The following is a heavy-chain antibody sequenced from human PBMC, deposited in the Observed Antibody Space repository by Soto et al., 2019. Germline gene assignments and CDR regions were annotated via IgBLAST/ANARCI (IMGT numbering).Heavy chain of an antibody. Sequence: SETLSLTCSVSGGSMNSGDYYWSWVRQSPGKGLQWLGYIFHRGSAYYNPSLKSRLTISVDTSKNQFSLKLSSVTAADTAVYYCARGRNYGDFDYWGQGTLVTVSS. CDR1: GGSMNSGDYY. J-gene: IGHJ4*02. CDR2: IFHRGSA. D-gene: IGHD4-17*01. CDR3: ARGRNYGDFDY. V-gene: IGHV4-30-4*01.